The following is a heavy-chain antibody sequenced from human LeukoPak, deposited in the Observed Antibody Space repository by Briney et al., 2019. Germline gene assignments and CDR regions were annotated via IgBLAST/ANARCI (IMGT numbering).Heavy chain of an antibody. J-gene: IGHJ6*02. V-gene: IGHV3-23*01. CDR1: GSAFNNYA. CDR3: GRYYVMDV. CDR2: ISDSGGST. Sequence: GGSLRLSCAASGSAFNNYAMNWVRQAPGKGLEWVSTISDSGGSTYYADSVKGRFTISRDSSKSTLYLQMNSLRAEDTAVYYCGRYYVMDVWGQGTSVTVSS.